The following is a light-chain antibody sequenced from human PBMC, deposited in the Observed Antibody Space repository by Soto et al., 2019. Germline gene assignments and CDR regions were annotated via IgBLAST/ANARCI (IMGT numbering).Light chain of an antibody. CDR3: QQYVTSTLT. J-gene: IGKJ1*01. V-gene: IGKV3-20*01. Sequence: EIVLTQSPGTLSLSPGERATLSCRASQSVSSSSLAWYQQKPGQAPRLLIYSASSRATGIPDRFSVSGSGTDFSLTISRLEPEDLAVYYCQQYVTSTLTFGQGTKVDIK. CDR2: SAS. CDR1: QSVSSSS.